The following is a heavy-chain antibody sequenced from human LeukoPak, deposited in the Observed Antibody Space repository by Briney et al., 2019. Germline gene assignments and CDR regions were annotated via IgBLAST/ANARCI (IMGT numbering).Heavy chain of an antibody. CDR3: AKTPGDYYYYYYYGMDV. V-gene: IGHV3-30*02. Sequence: PGGSLRLSCAASGFTFSSYGMHWVRQAPGKGLEWVAFIRYDGSNKYYADSVKGRFTISRGNSRNTLYLQMHSLRAEDTAVYYCAKTPGDYYYYYYYGMDVWGQGTTVTVSS. J-gene: IGHJ6*02. D-gene: IGHD4-17*01. CDR2: IRYDGSNK. CDR1: GFTFSSYG.